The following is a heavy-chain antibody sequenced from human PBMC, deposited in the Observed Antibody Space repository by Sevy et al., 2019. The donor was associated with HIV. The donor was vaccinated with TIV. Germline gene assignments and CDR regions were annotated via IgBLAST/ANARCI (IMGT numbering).Heavy chain of an antibody. V-gene: IGHV4-31*03. CDR2: IYYSGST. J-gene: IGHJ4*02. CDR3: ARDGRGSGGDY. CDR1: GGSISSGGYY. Sequence: LRLSCTVSGGSISSGGYYWSWIRQHPGKGLEWIGYIYYSGSTYYNPSLKSRVTISVDTSKNQFSLKLSSVTAADPAVYYWARDGRGSGGDYWGQGTLVTVSS. D-gene: IGHD3-16*01.